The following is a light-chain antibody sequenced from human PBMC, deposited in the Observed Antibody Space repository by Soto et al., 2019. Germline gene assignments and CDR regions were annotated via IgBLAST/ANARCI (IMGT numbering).Light chain of an antibody. CDR3: QTWGSGIVV. J-gene: IGLJ2*01. CDR1: SGHSNYA. V-gene: IGLV4-69*01. CDR2: LNSDGSH. Sequence: QPVLTQSPSASASLGASVKLTCTLSSGHSNYAIAWHQQQSEKGPRYLMKLNSDGSHSKGDGIPDRFSGSSSGAERYLTIPSLQSEDEADYYCQTWGSGIVVFGGGTKLTV.